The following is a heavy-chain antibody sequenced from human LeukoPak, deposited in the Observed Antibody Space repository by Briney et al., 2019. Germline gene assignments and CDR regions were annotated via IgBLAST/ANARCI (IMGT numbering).Heavy chain of an antibody. CDR3: ARQGMGSSSFWIDY. Sequence: ASATLSCKSSGYTFTSYYMHWVRQAPGQGLEWMGIINTSGGSTTYAQKFQGRVTMTRDTSTSTVYMELSSLTSEDTAVYYCARQGMGSSSFWIDYWGQGTLVTVSS. CDR1: GYTFTSYY. V-gene: IGHV1-46*01. D-gene: IGHD6-6*01. J-gene: IGHJ4*02. CDR2: INTSGGST.